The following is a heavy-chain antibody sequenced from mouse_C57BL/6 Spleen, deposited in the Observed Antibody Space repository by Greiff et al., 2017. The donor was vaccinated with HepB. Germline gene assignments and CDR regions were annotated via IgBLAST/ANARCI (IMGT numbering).Heavy chain of an antibody. CDR2: IWSGGST. CDR1: GFSLTSYG. D-gene: IGHD2-1*01. J-gene: IGHJ1*03. V-gene: IGHV2-2*01. Sequence: VKLVESGPGLVQPSQSLSITCTVSGFSLTSYGVHWVRQSPGKGLEWLGVIWSGGSTDYNAAFISRLSISKDNSKSQVFFKMNSLQADDTAIYYCARNYYGNYGYFDVWGTGTPVTVSS. CDR3: ARNYYGNYGYFDV.